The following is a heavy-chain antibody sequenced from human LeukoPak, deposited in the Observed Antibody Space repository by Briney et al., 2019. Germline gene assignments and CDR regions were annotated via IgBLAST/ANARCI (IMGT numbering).Heavy chain of an antibody. CDR1: GVPFSNYY. CDR3: TRAVAGHPD. V-gene: IGHV4-34*01. Sequence: SETLSLTCAVSGVPFSNYYWSWVRQSPRQGLEWIGEINHSGYTNYNPSLKSRVTMSIDTSENQFSLRLTSVTAADAGVYYCTRAVAGHPDWGQGTPVTVSS. J-gene: IGHJ4*02. CDR2: INHSGYT. D-gene: IGHD6-19*01.